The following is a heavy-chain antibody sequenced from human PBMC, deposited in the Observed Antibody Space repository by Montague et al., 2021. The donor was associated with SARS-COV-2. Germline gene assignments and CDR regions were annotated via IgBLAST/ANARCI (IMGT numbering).Heavy chain of an antibody. CDR2: IYTGGYV. CDR3: ARAIWHLDV. CDR1: GDSISRYY. V-gene: IGHV4-4*07. J-gene: IGHJ2*01. Sequence: SETLSLTCSVSGDSISRYYWSWIRQSDGKGLEWIGRIYTGGYVNYNPALQSRVSMSVDTSKGQVSLNVTSVTAADTAVYYCARAIWHLDVWGRGILVTVPS.